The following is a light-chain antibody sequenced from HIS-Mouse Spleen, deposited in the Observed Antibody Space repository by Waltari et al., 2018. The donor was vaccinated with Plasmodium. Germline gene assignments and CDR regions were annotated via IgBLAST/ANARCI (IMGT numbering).Light chain of an antibody. CDR3: QQYNNWSFT. CDR2: GAS. Sequence: EIVMTQSPATLSVSPAERATLSCRASQSVSSNVAWYQQKPGQAPRLLISGASTRATGIPARFSGSGSETEFTLTISSLQSEDFAVYYCQQYNNWSFTFGPGTKVDIK. V-gene: IGKV3-15*01. J-gene: IGKJ3*01. CDR1: QSVSSN.